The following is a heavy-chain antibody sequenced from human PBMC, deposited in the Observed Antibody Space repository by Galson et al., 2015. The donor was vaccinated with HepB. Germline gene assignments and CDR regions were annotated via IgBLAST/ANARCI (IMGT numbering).Heavy chain of an antibody. J-gene: IGHJ4*02. D-gene: IGHD3-10*01. CDR2: ISGSGGST. CDR1: GFTFSNYA. Sequence: SLRLSCAASGFTFSNYAMSWVRQAPGKGLEWVSTISGSGGSTYYADSLKGRFTISRDSSKNTLYVQMNSLRAEDTAVYYCAKGGGRFGDFDYWGQGTLVTVSS. CDR3: AKGGGRFGDFDY. V-gene: IGHV3-23*01.